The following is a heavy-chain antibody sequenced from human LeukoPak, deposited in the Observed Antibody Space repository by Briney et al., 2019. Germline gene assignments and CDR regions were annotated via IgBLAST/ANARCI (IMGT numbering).Heavy chain of an antibody. Sequence: GGSLRLSCAASGFTFSNYAMSWVRQAPGKGLEWVSGITNSGGGTFYADSVKGRFTISRDNSQNTLYLQMNSLRAEDTAVFYCAKTPSDSSGYFDYWGQGTLVTVSS. CDR2: ITNSGGGT. CDR1: GFTFSNYA. CDR3: AKTPSDSSGYFDY. D-gene: IGHD3-22*01. J-gene: IGHJ4*02. V-gene: IGHV3-23*01.